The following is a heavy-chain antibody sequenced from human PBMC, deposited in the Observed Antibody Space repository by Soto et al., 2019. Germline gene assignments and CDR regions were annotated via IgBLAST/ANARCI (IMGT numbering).Heavy chain of an antibody. CDR1: GFTFSSYA. Sequence: GGSLRLSCAASGFTFSSYAMSWVRQAPGKGLEWVSSISSSSSSIYYADSVKGRFTISRDNAKNSLYLQMNSLRAEDTAVYYCARAYYYDNGAFDIWGQGTMVTVSS. J-gene: IGHJ3*02. CDR3: ARAYYYDNGAFDI. CDR2: ISSSSSSI. D-gene: IGHD3-22*01. V-gene: IGHV3-21*04.